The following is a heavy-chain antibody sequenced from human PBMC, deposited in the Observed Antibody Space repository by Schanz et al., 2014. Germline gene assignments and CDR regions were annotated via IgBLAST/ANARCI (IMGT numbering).Heavy chain of an antibody. CDR3: ARGGYSSGWYDRDIAHFDY. J-gene: IGHJ4*02. CDR1: GYTFTSYS. CDR2: INLSGGST. V-gene: IGHV1-46*01. Sequence: QVQLVQSGAEVKKPGASVKVSCKASGYTFTSYSIHWVRQAPGQGLEWMGIINLSGGSTNNAQKFQGRVTMTADTSTSTAYMDLRSLRSDDTAVYYCARGGYSSGWYDRDIAHFDYWGQGPLVAVSS. D-gene: IGHD6-19*01.